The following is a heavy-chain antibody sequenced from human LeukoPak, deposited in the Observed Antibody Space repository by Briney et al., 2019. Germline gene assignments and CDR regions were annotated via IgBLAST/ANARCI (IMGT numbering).Heavy chain of an antibody. J-gene: IGHJ4*02. V-gene: IGHV3-11*05. CDR2: ISSTSSYI. CDR3: AKATNTPTGTPALAIDY. D-gene: IGHD1-1*01. CDR1: GFIFSDYY. Sequence: GGSLRLSCAASGFIFSDYYMSWIRQAPGKGLEWVSYISSTSSYIAYADSVKGRFTISRDNAKNSLYLQMNGLKAEDTAVYFCAKATNTPTGTPALAIDYWGQGTLVTVSS.